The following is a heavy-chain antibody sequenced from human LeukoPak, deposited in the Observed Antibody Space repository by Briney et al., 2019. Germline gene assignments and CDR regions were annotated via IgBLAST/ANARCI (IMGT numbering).Heavy chain of an antibody. CDR3: ARDRSAGAGYYFDY. CDR2: IYSGGST. Sequence: GGSLRLSCAASGFTVSSNYMSWVRQAPGKGLEWVSVIYSGGSTYYADSVKGRFTISRDNAKDSLYLQMNSLRAEDTAVYYCARDRSAGAGYYFDYWGQGTLVTVSS. V-gene: IGHV3-66*01. CDR1: GFTVSSNY. J-gene: IGHJ4*02. D-gene: IGHD6-13*01.